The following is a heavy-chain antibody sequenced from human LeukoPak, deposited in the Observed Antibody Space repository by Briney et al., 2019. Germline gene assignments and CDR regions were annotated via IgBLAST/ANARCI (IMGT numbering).Heavy chain of an antibody. CDR1: GGTFSSYA. Sequence: SVKVSCTASGGTFSSYAISWVRQAPGQGLEWMGGIIPIFGTANYAQKFQGRVTITTDESTSTAYMELSSLRSEDTAVYYCARGRYDFWSGLGVYYYYYMDVWGKGTTVTVSS. J-gene: IGHJ6*03. D-gene: IGHD3-3*01. CDR3: ARGRYDFWSGLGVYYYYYMDV. V-gene: IGHV1-69*05. CDR2: IIPIFGTA.